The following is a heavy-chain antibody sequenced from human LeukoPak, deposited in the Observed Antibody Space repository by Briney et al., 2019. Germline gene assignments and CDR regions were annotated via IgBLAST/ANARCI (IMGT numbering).Heavy chain of an antibody. J-gene: IGHJ6*02. Sequence: GGSLRLSCAASGFTFSDSWMSWVRQAPGKGLEWVANMNQDGSAKDYVDSVKGRFAISRDNARNSLYLQMSSLRAEDTAVYYCATYTHWVAGDVWGQGTTVTVSS. D-gene: IGHD3-16*01. CDR2: MNQDGSAK. CDR1: GFTFSDSW. V-gene: IGHV3-7*01. CDR3: ATYTHWVAGDV.